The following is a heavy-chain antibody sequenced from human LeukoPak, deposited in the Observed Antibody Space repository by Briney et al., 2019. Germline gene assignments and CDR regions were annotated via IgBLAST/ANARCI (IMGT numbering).Heavy chain of an antibody. V-gene: IGHV1-3*01. CDR3: ARRAVAGTFDY. J-gene: IGHJ4*02. D-gene: IGHD6-19*01. CDR1: GYTFTSYA. Sequence: GASVNVSCKASGYTFTSYAMHWVRQAPGQRLEWMGWINAGNGNTKYSQKFQGRVTITRDTSASTAYMELSSLRSEDTAVYYCARRAVAGTFDYWGQGTLVTVSS. CDR2: INAGNGNT.